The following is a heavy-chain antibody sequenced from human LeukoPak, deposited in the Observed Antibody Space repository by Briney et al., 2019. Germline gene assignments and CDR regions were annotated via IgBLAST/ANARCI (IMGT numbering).Heavy chain of an antibody. D-gene: IGHD3-22*01. CDR3: AKDSHYDSSGYNYDGHFDY. V-gene: IGHV3-23*01. CDR2: ISGSGGST. CDR1: GFTFSGYA. Sequence: PGGSLRLSCAASGFTFSGYAMTWVRQAPGKGLEWVSTISGSGGSTYLADSVKGRFTISRDNSKNTLYLQMNSLRAEDTAVYYCAKDSHYDSSGYNYDGHFDYWGQGILVTVSS. J-gene: IGHJ4*02.